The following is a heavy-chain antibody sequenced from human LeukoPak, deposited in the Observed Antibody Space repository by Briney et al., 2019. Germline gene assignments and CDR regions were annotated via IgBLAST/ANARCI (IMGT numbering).Heavy chain of an antibody. J-gene: IGHJ4*02. CDR3: STAKFDY. Sequence: SGGSLRLSCAASGFTFSIYAMNWVRQAPGKGLEWVSHIGISGAIHYGDSVKGRFTISRDNAKNSVYLQMNSLRAEDTAVYYCSTAKFDYWGQGSLVTVSS. CDR1: GFTFSIYA. V-gene: IGHV3-69-1*01. CDR2: IGISGAI.